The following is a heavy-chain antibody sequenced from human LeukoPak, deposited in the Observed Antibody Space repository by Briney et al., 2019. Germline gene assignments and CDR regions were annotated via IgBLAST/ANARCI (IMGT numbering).Heavy chain of an antibody. V-gene: IGHV3-23*01. D-gene: IGHD2-2*01. J-gene: IGHJ4*02. Sequence: GGSLRLSCAASGFTCSSYAMSWVRQAPGKGREGVSASSGSGGSTYYADSVKGRFTISRDNSTNTLYLQLNSLRAEDTAVYYCAKDVTVVPAAHFDYWGQGTLVTVSS. CDR2: SSGSGGST. CDR1: GFTCSSYA. CDR3: AKDVTVVPAAHFDY.